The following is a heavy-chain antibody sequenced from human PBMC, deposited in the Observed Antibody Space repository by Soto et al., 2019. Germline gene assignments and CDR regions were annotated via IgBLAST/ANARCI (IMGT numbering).Heavy chain of an antibody. CDR2: FDPEDGET. V-gene: IGHV1-24*01. J-gene: IGHJ5*02. CDR1: GYTLTELS. CDR3: AIYLHIAAAGISSWFDP. Sequence: ASVKVSCKVSGYTLTELSMHWVRQAPGKGLEWMGGFDPEDGETFYAQNFQGRVTIPEDNSTDLPYLELSSLRSEDTAFFYCAIYLHIAAAGISSWFDPWGQGTLVTVSS. D-gene: IGHD6-13*01.